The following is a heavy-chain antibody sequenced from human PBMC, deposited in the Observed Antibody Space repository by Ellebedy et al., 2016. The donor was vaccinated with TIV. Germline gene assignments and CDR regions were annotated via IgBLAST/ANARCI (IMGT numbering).Heavy chain of an antibody. J-gene: IGHJ3*01. Sequence: SETLSLTXTVSGGSISSSGYFWSWIRQPPGRGLEWIGYIYSSGRTNYNPSLKGRVTMSVDTSKNQFSLRLSSVTAADTGVYYCARTTAFDVWGQGTMVTVSS. V-gene: IGHV4-61*08. CDR1: GGSISSSGYF. CDR2: IYSSGRT. CDR3: ARTTAFDV. D-gene: IGHD1-14*01.